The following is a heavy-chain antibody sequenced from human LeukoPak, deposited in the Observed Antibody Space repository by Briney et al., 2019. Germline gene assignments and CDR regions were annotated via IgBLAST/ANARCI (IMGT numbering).Heavy chain of an antibody. D-gene: IGHD6-25*01. CDR3: ARVGSIAAPNNYYYYGMDV. V-gene: IGHV3-23*01. CDR2: ISGSGGST. J-gene: IGHJ6*02. Sequence: TGGSLRLSCAASGFTFSSYAMSWVRQAPGKGLEWVSAISGSGGSTYYADTVKGRFTISRDNSKNTLYLQMNSLRAEDAAVYYCARVGSIAAPNNYYYYGMDVWGQGTTVTVSS. CDR1: GFTFSSYA.